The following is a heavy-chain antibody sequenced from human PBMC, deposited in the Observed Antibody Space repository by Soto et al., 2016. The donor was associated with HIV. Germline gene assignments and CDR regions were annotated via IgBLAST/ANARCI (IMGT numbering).Heavy chain of an antibody. J-gene: IGHJ6*02. D-gene: IGHD3-16*01. CDR1: GGSISSYY. CDR2: IYSSGST. CDR3: ARGGGVANYYYYAMDV. Sequence: QVQLQESGPGLVKPSETLSLTCTVSGGSISSYYWSWIRQPPGKGLEWIGYIYSSGSTNYNPSLKSRVTISVDTSKSQFSLKLSSVTAADTAVYYCARGGGVANYYYYAMDVWGQGTTGHRLL. V-gene: IGHV4-59*01.